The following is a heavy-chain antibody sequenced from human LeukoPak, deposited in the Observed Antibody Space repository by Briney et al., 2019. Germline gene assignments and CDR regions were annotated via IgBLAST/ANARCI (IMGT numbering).Heavy chain of an antibody. J-gene: IGHJ4*02. CDR3: ARSGWLQFDYFDY. Sequence: PSETLSLTCAVYGGSFSGYYWSWIRQPPGKGLEWIGEINHSGSTNYNPSLKSRVTTSVDTSKNQFSLRLRSVTAADTAVYYCARSGWLQFDYFDYWGQGILVTVSS. CDR2: INHSGST. CDR1: GGSFSGYY. D-gene: IGHD5-24*01. V-gene: IGHV4-34*01.